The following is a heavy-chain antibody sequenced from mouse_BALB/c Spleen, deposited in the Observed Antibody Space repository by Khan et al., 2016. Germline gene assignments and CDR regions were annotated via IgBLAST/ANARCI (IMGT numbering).Heavy chain of an antibody. CDR1: GYSITSDYA. CDR3: AYDCYYAWFPY. J-gene: IGHJ3*01. Sequence: EVQLQESGPGLVKPSQSLSLTCTVTGYSITSDYAWNWIRQFPGNKLEWMGYISYSGITSYNPSLKSRISITRDTSKNQFFLQLISVTTEDTATYYCAYDCYYAWFPYWGQGTLVTVSA. CDR2: ISYSGIT. V-gene: IGHV3-2*02. D-gene: IGHD2-3*01.